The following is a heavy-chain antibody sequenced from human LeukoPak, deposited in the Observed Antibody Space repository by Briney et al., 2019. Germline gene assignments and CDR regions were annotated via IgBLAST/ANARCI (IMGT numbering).Heavy chain of an antibody. CDR2: IHSVVITT. CDR1: GFTFCSYW. Sequence: PGGSLRLSCAAPGFTFCSYWMHWVRQAPGGGLVWVSRIHSVVITTNYADSVKGRFTISRDNAQNTLYLQMNSMRAEDTAVYYCGREYSDSRYFDYWGQGTLVTVSS. J-gene: IGHJ4*02. CDR3: GREYSDSRYFDY. D-gene: IGHD6-13*01. V-gene: IGHV3-74*01.